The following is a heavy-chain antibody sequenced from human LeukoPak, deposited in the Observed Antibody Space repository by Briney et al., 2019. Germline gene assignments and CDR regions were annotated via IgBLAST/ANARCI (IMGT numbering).Heavy chain of an antibody. Sequence: GGSLRLSCAASGFTFSNYWMSWVRQAPGKGLEWVANIDQDGSVKYYVDSVKGRFTISRDNAKNSLYLQMNSLRAEDTAVYYCAKYMSSGYWGQGTLVTVSS. CDR2: IDQDGSVK. D-gene: IGHD6-19*01. CDR3: AKYMSSGY. J-gene: IGHJ4*02. V-gene: IGHV3-7*02. CDR1: GFTFSNYW.